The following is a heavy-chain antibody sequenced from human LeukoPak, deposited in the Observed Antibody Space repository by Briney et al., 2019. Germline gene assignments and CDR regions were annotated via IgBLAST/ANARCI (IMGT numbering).Heavy chain of an antibody. CDR3: AKVSVTMIVGRGEDY. V-gene: IGHV3-7*03. CDR1: GIIITSYW. Sequence: GGSLRLSCAASGIIITSYWMSWVRQTPGKGLEWVANIKQDGSEKNYVDSVKGRFTIFRDNARNSLYLQMNSLRAEDTAVYYCAKVSVTMIVGRGEDYWGQGTLVTVSS. CDR2: IKQDGSEK. J-gene: IGHJ4*02. D-gene: IGHD3-22*01.